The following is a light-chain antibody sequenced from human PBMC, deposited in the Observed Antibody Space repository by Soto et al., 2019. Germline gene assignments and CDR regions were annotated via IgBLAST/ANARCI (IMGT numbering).Light chain of an antibody. CDR2: DNN. V-gene: IGLV1-51*01. CDR3: GTWDNSLSAGV. J-gene: IGLJ2*01. Sequence: QAVVTQPPSVSAAPGQKVTISCSGSSSNIGNNSVSWYQQLPGTAPKLLIYDNNKRPSGIPDRFSGSKSGTSATLGITGLQTGDEADYHCGTWDNSLSAGVFGGGTKLTVL. CDR1: SSNIGNNS.